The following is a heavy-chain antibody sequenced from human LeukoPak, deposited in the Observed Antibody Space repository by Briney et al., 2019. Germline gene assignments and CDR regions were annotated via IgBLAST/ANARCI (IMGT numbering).Heavy chain of an antibody. D-gene: IGHD3-10*01. CDR2: IKYDGSEK. V-gene: IGHV3-7*01. CDR3: ARRGWFGELFPANF. Sequence: GGSLRLSCAASGFTFSSYEMNWVRQAPGKGLEWVANIKYDGSEKHYVDSLKGRFTISRDNAKNSLYLQMSRLRVEDTAVYYCARRGWFGELFPANFWGQGALVTVSS. CDR1: GFTFSSYE. J-gene: IGHJ4*02.